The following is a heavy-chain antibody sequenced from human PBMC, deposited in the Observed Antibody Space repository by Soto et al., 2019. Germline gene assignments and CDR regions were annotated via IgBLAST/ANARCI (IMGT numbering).Heavy chain of an antibody. J-gene: IGHJ5*02. V-gene: IGHV4-30-4*01. CDR2: ISYSGTT. Sequence: QVQLQESGPGLVKPSQTLSLTCTVSGASVSSGIYSWSWIRQPPGKGLEWIGYISYSGTTHYNPSLKSRVTISIDTSKNQFSLKLSSVTAADTAVYYCALTDLGENWFDLWGQGTLVTVSS. CDR3: ALTDLGENWFDL. D-gene: IGHD3-16*01. CDR1: GASVSSGIYS.